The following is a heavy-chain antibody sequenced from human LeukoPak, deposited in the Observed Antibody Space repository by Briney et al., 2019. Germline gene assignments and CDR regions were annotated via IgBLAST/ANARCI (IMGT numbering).Heavy chain of an antibody. J-gene: IGHJ4*02. CDR2: ISDSGGST. Sequence: GTLRLSCAASGFTFSVYDMSRVRQAPGKGLEWVAGISDSGGSTYSPDSVKGRFTISRDNSKTTLYLQMNSLRAEDTAVYYCAKEGGYFDWPFTFDYWGQGTLVTVSS. CDR3: AKEGGYFDWPFTFDY. D-gene: IGHD3-9*01. CDR1: GFTFSVYD. V-gene: IGHV3-23*01.